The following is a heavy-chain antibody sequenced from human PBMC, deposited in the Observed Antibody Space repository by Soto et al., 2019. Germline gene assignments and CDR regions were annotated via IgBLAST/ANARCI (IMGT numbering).Heavy chain of an antibody. D-gene: IGHD3-22*01. CDR3: ARGVYYYASSGYHSRIPKYYYYGMAV. CDR2: INHSGST. CDR1: GGSFSGYY. Sequence: SETLSLTCAVYGGSFSGYYWSWIRQPPGKGLEWIGEINHSGSTNYNPSLKSRVTISVDTSKNQFSLKLSSVTAADTAVYYCARGVYYYASSGYHSRIPKYYYYGMAVWGQGTTVTVSS. J-gene: IGHJ6*02. V-gene: IGHV4-34*01.